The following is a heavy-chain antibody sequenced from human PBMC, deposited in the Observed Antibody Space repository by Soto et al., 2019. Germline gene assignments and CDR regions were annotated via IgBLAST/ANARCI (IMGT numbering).Heavy chain of an antibody. Sequence: PSETLSLTCTVSGGSISSGGYYGSWIRQHPGKGLEWIGYIYYSGFTYYNPSLKSRVTISVDTSKNQFSLKLSSVTAADTAVYYCARHGMDYYDSSGYYYSPYYFDYWGQGTLVTVSS. CDR3: ARHGMDYYDSSGYYYSPYYFDY. CDR2: IYYSGFT. J-gene: IGHJ4*02. D-gene: IGHD3-22*01. V-gene: IGHV4-31*03. CDR1: GGSISSGGYY.